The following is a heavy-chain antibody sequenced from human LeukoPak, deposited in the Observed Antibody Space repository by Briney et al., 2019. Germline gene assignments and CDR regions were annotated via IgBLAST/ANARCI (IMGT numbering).Heavy chain of an antibody. CDR1: GGSLSGYY. D-gene: IGHD5-18*01. CDR3: ARQVTFGYAFAYYFDY. J-gene: IGHJ4*02. V-gene: IGHV4-34*01. CDR2: INHSGST. Sequence: SETLSLTCAVYGGSLSGYYWSWIRQPPGKGLEWIGEINHSGSTNYNPSLKSRVTMSVDTSKNQFSLKLSSVTAADTAVYYCARQVTFGYAFAYYFDYWGQGSLVTVSS.